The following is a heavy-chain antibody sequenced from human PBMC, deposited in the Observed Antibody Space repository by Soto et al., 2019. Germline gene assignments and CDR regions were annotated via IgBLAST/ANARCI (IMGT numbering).Heavy chain of an antibody. D-gene: IGHD3-3*01. V-gene: IGHV3-64*01. CDR2: ISSNGGST. Sequence: PGGSLRLSCAASGFTFSSYAMHWVRQAPGKGLEYVSAISSNGGSTYYANSVKGRFTISRDNSKNTLYLQMGSLRAEDMAVYYCAKDAPYYDFWSGYYSYYYMDVWGKGTTVTVSS. CDR1: GFTFSSYA. J-gene: IGHJ6*03. CDR3: AKDAPYYDFWSGYYSYYYMDV.